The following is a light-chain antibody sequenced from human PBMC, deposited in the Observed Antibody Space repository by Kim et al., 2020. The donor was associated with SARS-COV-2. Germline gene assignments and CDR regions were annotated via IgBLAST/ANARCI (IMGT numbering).Light chain of an antibody. CDR3: QVWDSRTV. CDR2: RND. V-gene: IGLV3-9*01. CDR1: NIGRKN. J-gene: IGLJ3*02. Sequence: SYELTQPLSVSVALGQTARITCGGNNIGRKNVHWYQQKPGRAPVLVIYRNDERPSAIPERFSGSNSGNTATLTISRAQAGDEADYYCQVWDSRTVFGGGT.